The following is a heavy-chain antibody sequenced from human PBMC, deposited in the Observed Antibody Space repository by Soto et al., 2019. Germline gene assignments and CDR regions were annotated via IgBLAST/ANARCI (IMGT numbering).Heavy chain of an antibody. CDR3: ARDRGGYYYGSGSYWYYFDY. Sequence: ASVKVSCKASGYTFTSYYMYWVRQAPGQRLEWMGWINAGNGNTKYSQKFQGRVTITRDTSASTAYMELSSLRSEDTAVYYCARDRGGYYYGSGSYWYYFDYWGQGTLVTVSS. J-gene: IGHJ4*02. V-gene: IGHV1-3*01. CDR2: INAGNGNT. D-gene: IGHD3-10*01. CDR1: GYTFTSYY.